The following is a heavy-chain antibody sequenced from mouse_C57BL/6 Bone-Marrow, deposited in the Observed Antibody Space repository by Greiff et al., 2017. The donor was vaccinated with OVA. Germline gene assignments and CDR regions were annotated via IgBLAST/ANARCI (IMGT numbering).Heavy chain of an antibody. Sequence: QVQLQQSGPELVKPGASVKISCKASGYAFSSSWMNWVKQRPGKGLEWIGRIYPGDGDTNYNGKFKGKATLTADKSSSTAYMQLSSLTSEDSAVYFCARLGYYGTSSRGYFEVWGTGTTVTVSS. V-gene: IGHV1-82*01. CDR3: ARLGYYGTSSRGYFEV. CDR1: GYAFSSSW. CDR2: IYPGDGDT. D-gene: IGHD1-1*01. J-gene: IGHJ1*03.